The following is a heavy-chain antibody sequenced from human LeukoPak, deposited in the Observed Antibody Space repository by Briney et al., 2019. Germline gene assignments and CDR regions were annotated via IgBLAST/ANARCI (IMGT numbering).Heavy chain of an antibody. CDR3: ARSGYSSGWYGGKFDY. CDR2: IYPGDSDT. Sequence: GESLKISCKGSGYSFTTYWIGWVRQMPGKGLEWMGIIYPGDSDTRYSPSFQGQVTISADKSISTAYLQWTSLKASGTAMYYCARSGYSSGWYGGKFDYWGQGTLVTVSS. V-gene: IGHV5-51*01. CDR1: GYSFTTYW. J-gene: IGHJ4*02. D-gene: IGHD6-19*01.